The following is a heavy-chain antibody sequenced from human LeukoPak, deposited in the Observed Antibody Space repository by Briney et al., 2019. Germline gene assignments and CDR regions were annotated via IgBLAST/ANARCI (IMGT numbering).Heavy chain of an antibody. CDR3: AKDGGLDEAYDY. CDR2: ITWNSGSI. D-gene: IGHD6-19*01. CDR1: GFTFDDYA. Sequence: PGGSLRLSCAVSGFTFDDYAMHWVRQAPGKGLEWVSGITWNSGSIGYADSVKGRFTISRDNAKNSLYLQMNSLRAEGTALYYCAKDGGLDEAYDYWGQGTLVTVSS. J-gene: IGHJ4*02. V-gene: IGHV3-9*01.